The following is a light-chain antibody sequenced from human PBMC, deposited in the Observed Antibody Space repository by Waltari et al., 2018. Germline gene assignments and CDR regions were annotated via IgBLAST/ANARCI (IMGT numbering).Light chain of an antibody. Sequence: DIQMTQSPSTLSASVGDRVTITCRASRSISRWLAWYQQKPGKAPKLLIYKASSVESGVPSRFSGSGSGTELTLTINSLQPDDFETYYCQQYKSYSMYTFGQGTKLEIK. CDR2: KAS. J-gene: IGKJ2*01. CDR1: RSISRW. V-gene: IGKV1-5*03. CDR3: QQYKSYSMYT.